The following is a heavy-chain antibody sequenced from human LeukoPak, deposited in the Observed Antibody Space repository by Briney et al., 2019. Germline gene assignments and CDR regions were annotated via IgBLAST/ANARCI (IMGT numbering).Heavy chain of an antibody. CDR1: GYIFTCYY. V-gene: IGHV1-2*06. Sequence: GASVKVSCKASGYIFTCYYIHWVRQAPGQGLEWMGRINPNGGGTNYAQKFQGRVTVTGDTSISTAYMELSRLRSDDTAVYYCAREIRRGAGDWFDPWGQGTLVTVSS. CDR3: AREIRRGAGDWFDP. CDR2: INPNGGGT. D-gene: IGHD1-26*01. J-gene: IGHJ5*02.